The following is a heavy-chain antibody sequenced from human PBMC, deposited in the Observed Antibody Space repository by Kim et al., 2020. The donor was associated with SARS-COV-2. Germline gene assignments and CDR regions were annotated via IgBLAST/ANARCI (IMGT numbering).Heavy chain of an antibody. Sequence: GGSLRLSCAASGFTFSSYSMNWVRQAPGKGLEWVSSISSSSSYIYYADSVKGRFTISRDNAKNSLYLQMNSLRAEDTAVYYCGPGGEQLVGGYYYYGMDVWGQGTTVTVSS. CDR3: GPGGEQLVGGYYYYGMDV. J-gene: IGHJ6*02. V-gene: IGHV3-21*01. D-gene: IGHD6-13*01. CDR2: ISSSSSYI. CDR1: GFTFSSYS.